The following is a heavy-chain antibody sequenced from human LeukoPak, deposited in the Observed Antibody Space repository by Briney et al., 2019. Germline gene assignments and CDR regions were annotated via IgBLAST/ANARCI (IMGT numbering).Heavy chain of an antibody. CDR1: GYTFTGYY. D-gene: IGHD3-10*01. Sequence: ASVKVSGKASGYTFTGYYMHWVRQAPGQGLEWMGWINPNTGGTNYAQKFQGRVTMTRDTSISTAYMELSRLRSDDTAVYYCARAIIMVRGVDYWGQGTLVTVSS. J-gene: IGHJ4*02. CDR3: ARAIIMVRGVDY. V-gene: IGHV1-2*02. CDR2: INPNTGGT.